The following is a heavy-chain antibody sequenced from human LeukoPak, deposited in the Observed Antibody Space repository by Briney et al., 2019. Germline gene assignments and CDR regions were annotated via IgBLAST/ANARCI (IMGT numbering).Heavy chain of an antibody. Sequence: RSLRLSCAASGFTFSSYAMHWVRQAPGKGLEWVAVISYDGSNKYYADSVKGRFTISRDNSKNTLYLQVNSLRAEDTAVYYCARGPGTSWVHYMDVWGKGTTVTVSS. J-gene: IGHJ6*03. D-gene: IGHD2-2*01. V-gene: IGHV3-30-3*01. CDR3: ARGPGTSWVHYMDV. CDR2: ISYDGSNK. CDR1: GFTFSSYA.